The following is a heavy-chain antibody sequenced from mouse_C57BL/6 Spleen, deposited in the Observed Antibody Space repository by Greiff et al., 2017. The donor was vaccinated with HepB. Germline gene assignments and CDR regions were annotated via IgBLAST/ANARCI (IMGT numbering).Heavy chain of an antibody. CDR2: IDPSDSET. J-gene: IGHJ1*03. V-gene: IGHV1-52*01. CDR3: ASPDYYGSSSGYFDV. D-gene: IGHD1-1*01. Sequence: VQLQQPGAELVRPGSSVKLSCKASGYTFTSYWMHWVKQRPIQGLEWIGNIDPSDSETHYNQKFKDKATLTVDKSSSTAYMQLSSLTSEDSAVYYCASPDYYGSSSGYFDVCGTGTTATVSP. CDR1: GYTFTSYW.